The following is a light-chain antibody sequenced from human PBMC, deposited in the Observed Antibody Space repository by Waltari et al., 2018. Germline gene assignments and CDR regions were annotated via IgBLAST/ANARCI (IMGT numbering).Light chain of an antibody. J-gene: IGKJ2*01. CDR2: GAS. CDR1: QRLTKRY. V-gene: IGKV3-20*01. CDR3: QQYGSSIMYT. Sequence: LLTPSPGTLSLPPGHSATLSRRPRQRLTKRYLAWYQQKPGQAPRLPIYGASSRAAGIPDRFSGSGSGTDFTLTSSRLEPEDFAVYYCQQYGSSIMYTFGQGTKVEV.